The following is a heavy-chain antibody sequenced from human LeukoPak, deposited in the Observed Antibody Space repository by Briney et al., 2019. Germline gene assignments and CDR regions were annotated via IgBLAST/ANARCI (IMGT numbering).Heavy chain of an antibody. D-gene: IGHD3-16*02. Sequence: GGSLRLSCAASGFTFSSSAMSWVRQAPGKGLEWISVIYSGGSTYYADSVKGRFTIPRDNSKNTLYLQMNSLRAEDTAVYYCARGVIPRHFDLWGRGTLVTVSS. CDR1: GFTFSSSA. J-gene: IGHJ2*01. CDR3: ARGVIPRHFDL. CDR2: IYSGGST. V-gene: IGHV3-53*01.